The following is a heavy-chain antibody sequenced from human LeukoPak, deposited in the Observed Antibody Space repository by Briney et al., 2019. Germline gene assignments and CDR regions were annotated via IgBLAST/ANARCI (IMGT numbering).Heavy chain of an antibody. J-gene: IGHJ4*02. D-gene: IGHD5-18*01. V-gene: IGHV3-30-3*01. CDR3: ARGSAGYSYVFDY. Sequence: GRSLRLSCAASGFTFSSYAMHWVRQAPGKGLEWVAVISYDGSNKYYADSVKGRFTISRDNSKNTLYLQMNSLRAEDTAVYYCARGSAGYSYVFDYWGQGTLVTVSS. CDR2: ISYDGSNK. CDR1: GFTFSSYA.